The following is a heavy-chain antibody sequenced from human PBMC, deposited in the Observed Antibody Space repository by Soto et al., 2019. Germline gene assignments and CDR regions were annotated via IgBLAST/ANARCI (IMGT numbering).Heavy chain of an antibody. CDR2: VYNSGTT. V-gene: IGHV4-61*01. J-gene: IGHJ4*02. D-gene: IGHD6-19*01. CDR1: GDSVSSGRYY. Sequence: QVQLQESGPGLVKPSETLSLTCTVSGDSVSSGRYYWSWMRQPPGKGLEWIGYVYNSGTTNYDPSLKSRATISADTSKNQFSLKLRSVTVADTAIYYCERVVWAQAVAGFDSWGQGTLVIVSS. CDR3: ERVVWAQAVAGFDS.